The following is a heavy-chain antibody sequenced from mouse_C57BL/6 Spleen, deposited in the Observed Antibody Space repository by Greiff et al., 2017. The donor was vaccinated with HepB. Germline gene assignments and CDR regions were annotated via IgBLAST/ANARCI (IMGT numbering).Heavy chain of an antibody. Sequence: EVKLQESGPELVKPGASVKISCKASGYSFTGYYMNWVKQSPEKSLEWIGEINPSTGGTTYNQKFKAKATLTVDKSSSTAYMQLKSLTSEDSAVYYCARGSYDGYYEGGVYFDYWGQGTTLTVSS. CDR2: INPSTGGT. D-gene: IGHD2-3*01. CDR3: ARGSYDGYYEGGVYFDY. CDR1: GYSFTGYY. V-gene: IGHV1-42*01. J-gene: IGHJ2*01.